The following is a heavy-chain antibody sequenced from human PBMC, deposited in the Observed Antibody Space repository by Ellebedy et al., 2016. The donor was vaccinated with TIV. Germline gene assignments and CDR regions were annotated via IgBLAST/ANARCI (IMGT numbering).Heavy chain of an antibody. Sequence: AASAKVSCKASAGTFNNYALNWVRQAPGQGLECMGGIIPIFVTPNYSRKILGRVTITSDESTRTADMEMSGLRSEDTAVYYCARPSEGSSVPDYWGQGTLVTVSS. CDR2: IIPIFVTP. V-gene: IGHV1-69*13. CDR1: AGTFNNYA. CDR3: ARPSEGSSVPDY. J-gene: IGHJ4*02. D-gene: IGHD1-14*01.